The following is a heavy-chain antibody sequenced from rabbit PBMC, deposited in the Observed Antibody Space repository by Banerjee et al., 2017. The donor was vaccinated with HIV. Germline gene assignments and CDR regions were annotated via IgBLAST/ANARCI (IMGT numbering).Heavy chain of an antibody. D-gene: IGHD6-1*01. CDR1: GFSFSSGYY. Sequence: QSLEESGGGLVKPGASLTLTCKASGFSFSSGYYMCWVRQAPGKGPEWIACIYNGDGSTYYASWAKGRFTISKTSSTTVTLQMTSLTAADTATYFCARGYAGYAYALGLWGPGTLVTVS. CDR2: IYNGDGST. CDR3: ARGYAGYAYALGL. V-gene: IGHV1S40*01. J-gene: IGHJ4*01.